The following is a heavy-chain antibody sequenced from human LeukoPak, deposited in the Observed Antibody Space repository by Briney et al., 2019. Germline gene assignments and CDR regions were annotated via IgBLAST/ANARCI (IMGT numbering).Heavy chain of an antibody. D-gene: IGHD4-17*01. CDR3: ARAGSYGDYVTYYYYYMDV. J-gene: IGHJ6*03. V-gene: IGHV3-20*04. Sequence: GGSLRLSCAASGFTFDDYGMSWVRRAPGKGLEWVCGLNWNGGSPYCADSVKGRFTISRDNAKNSLYLQMNTLKVEDTALYYCARAGSYGDYVTYYYYYMDVWGKGTTVTVSS. CDR1: GFTFDDYG. CDR2: LNWNGGSP.